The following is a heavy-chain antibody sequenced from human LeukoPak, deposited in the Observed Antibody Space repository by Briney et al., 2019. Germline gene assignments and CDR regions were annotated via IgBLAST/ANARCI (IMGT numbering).Heavy chain of an antibody. J-gene: IGHJ4*02. CDR1: GYTFTGYY. V-gene: IGHV1-2*02. CDR2: INPNSGGT. D-gene: IGHD3-16*01. CDR3: ARPAPPMITFGGTYDY. Sequence: GASVKVSCKASGYTFTGYYMHWVRQAPGQGLEWMGWINPNSGGTNYAQKFQGRVTMTRDTSISTAYMELSRLRSDDTAVYHCARPAPPMITFGGTYDYWGQGTLVTVSS.